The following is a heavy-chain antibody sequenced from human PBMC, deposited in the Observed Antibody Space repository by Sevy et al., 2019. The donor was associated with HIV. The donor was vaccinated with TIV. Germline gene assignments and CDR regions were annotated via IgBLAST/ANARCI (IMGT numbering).Heavy chain of an antibody. V-gene: IGHV4-38-2*02. Sequence: SETLSLTCAVSGYSISSGYYWGWIRQPPGKGLEWIGSIYHSGSTYYNPSLKSRVTISVDTSKNQFSLKLGSVTAADTAVYYCARDRSRDGYRRSEPYDNWFDPWGQGTLVTVSS. D-gene: IGHD5-18*01. CDR2: IYHSGST. CDR3: ARDRSRDGYRRSEPYDNWFDP. J-gene: IGHJ5*02. CDR1: GYSISSGYY.